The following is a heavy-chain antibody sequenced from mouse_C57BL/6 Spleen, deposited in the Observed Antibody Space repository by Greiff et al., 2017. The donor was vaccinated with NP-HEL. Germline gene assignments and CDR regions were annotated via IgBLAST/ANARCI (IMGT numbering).Heavy chain of an antibody. V-gene: IGHV1-64*01. CDR3: ARRGGYDYDEGSWFAY. D-gene: IGHD2-4*01. J-gene: IGHJ3*01. CDR2: IHPNSGST. Sequence: QVQLQQPGAELVKPGASVKLSCKASGYTFTSYWMHWVKQRPGQGLEWIGMIHPNSGSTNYNEKFKSKATLTVDKSSSTAYMQLSSLTSEDSAVYYCARRGGYDYDEGSWFAYWGQVTLVTVSA. CDR1: GYTFTSYW.